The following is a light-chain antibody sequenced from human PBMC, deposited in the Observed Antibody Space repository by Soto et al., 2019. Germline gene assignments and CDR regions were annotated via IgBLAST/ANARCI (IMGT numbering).Light chain of an antibody. V-gene: IGKV3-20*01. J-gene: IGKJ3*01. CDR3: QQYSDFLIS. Sequence: EIVLTQSPGTLSLSPGERATFSCRASQSVSNSSLAWYHQKPGQAPRLLLFAASRRATGIPDTFSGSGSGTDFTLTISRLEPEDFATYYCQQYSDFLISFGPGTTVDFK. CDR2: AAS. CDR1: QSVSNSS.